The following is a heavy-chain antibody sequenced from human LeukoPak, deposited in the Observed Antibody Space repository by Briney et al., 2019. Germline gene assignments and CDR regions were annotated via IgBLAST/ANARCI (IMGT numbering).Heavy chain of an antibody. Sequence: PSETLSLTCTVSGGSISSGGYYWSWIRQPPGKGLEWIGYIYYSGSTNYNPSLKSRVTISVDTSKNQFSLKLSSVTAADTAVYYCARGGSGSYYNDYWGQGTLVTVSS. CDR2: IYYSGST. CDR3: ARGGSGSYYNDY. V-gene: IGHV4-61*08. D-gene: IGHD3-10*01. J-gene: IGHJ4*02. CDR1: GGSISSGGYY.